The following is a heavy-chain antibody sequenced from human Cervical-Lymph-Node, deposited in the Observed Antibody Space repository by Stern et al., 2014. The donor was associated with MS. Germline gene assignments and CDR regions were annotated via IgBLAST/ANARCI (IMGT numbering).Heavy chain of an antibody. V-gene: IGHV1-69*09. CDR3: ARSPDLYDSSGYYFD. CDR1: GGTLNNYA. D-gene: IGHD3-22*01. Sequence: VHLVESGAEVKKPGSSVKVSCKASGGTLNNYAVSWVRQAHGQGLEWIGKIIPFLGIANYAHKFQGRVTLTAAATTSYMEVSSLRSDDTAVYYCARSPDLYDSSGYYFDWGQGTLVTVSS. CDR2: IIPFLGIA. J-gene: IGHJ4*02.